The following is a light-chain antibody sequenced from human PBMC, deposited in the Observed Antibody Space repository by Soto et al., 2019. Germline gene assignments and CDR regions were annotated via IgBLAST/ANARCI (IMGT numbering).Light chain of an antibody. CDR2: DAS. J-gene: IGKJ4*01. CDR3: QQRSNWPPLT. Sequence: EIVLTQSPATLSLAPGERATLSCRASQSVSSYLAWYQQQPGQAPRLLIYDASNRATGIPARFSGSGSGTDLTLAISSLEPEDFAVYYCQQRSNWPPLTFGGGTKVEIK. V-gene: IGKV3-11*01. CDR1: QSVSSY.